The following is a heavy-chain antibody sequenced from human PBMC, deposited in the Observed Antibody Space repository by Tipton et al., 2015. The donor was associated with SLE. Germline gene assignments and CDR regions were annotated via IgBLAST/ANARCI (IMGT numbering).Heavy chain of an antibody. V-gene: IGHV4-59*11. D-gene: IGHD3-10*01. CDR2: IYYSGST. CDR1: GDSISSHY. J-gene: IGHJ4*02. CDR3: ARDIPPRLLWFGEFFDY. Sequence: TLSLTCTVSGDSISSHYWTWIRQPPGKGLEWIGSIYYSGSTYYNPSLKSRVTISVDTSKNQFSLKLSSVTAADTAVYYCARDIPPRLLWFGEFFDYWGQGTLVTVSS.